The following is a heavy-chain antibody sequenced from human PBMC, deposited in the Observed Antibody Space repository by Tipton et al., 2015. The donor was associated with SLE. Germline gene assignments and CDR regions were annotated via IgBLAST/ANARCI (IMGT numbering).Heavy chain of an antibody. CDR2: SNPSGNT. Sequence: TLSLTCTVSGSSISSHYWSWIRQPPGRGLAWIGESNPSGNTNYNPSPKSRVTISVDTSKNQFSLKLSSVTAADTAVYYCARPERGVRLGLDVWGQGTTVTVSS. CDR3: ARPERGVRLGLDV. D-gene: IGHD3-10*01. J-gene: IGHJ6*02. CDR1: GSSISSHY. V-gene: IGHV4-34*01.